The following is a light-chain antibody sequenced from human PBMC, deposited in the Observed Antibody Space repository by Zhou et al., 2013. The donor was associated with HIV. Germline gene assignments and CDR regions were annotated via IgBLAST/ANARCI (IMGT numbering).Light chain of an antibody. J-gene: IGKJ4*01. CDR1: QSIDIY. CDR2: AAS. Sequence: DIQMTQSPSSLSASIGDRVNITCRASQSIDIYLNWYQQKSGKAPKVLIYAASRLQSGVSPRFSASGSGTDFTLTISSLQPEDVATYYCQKYNNAPLTFGGGTKVEIK. V-gene: IGKV1-39*01. CDR3: QKYNNAPLT.